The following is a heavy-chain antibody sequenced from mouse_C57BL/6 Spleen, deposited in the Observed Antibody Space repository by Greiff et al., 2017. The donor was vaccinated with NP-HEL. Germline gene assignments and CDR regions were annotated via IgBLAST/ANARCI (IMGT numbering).Heavy chain of an antibody. D-gene: IGHD1-1*01. J-gene: IGHJ1*03. CDR2: ISYSGST. Sequence: VQLKESGPGMVKPSQSLSLTCTVTGYSITSGYDWHWIRHFPGNKLEWMGYISYSGSTNYNPSLKSRTSITHDTSKNHFFLKLNSVTTEDTATYYCARAGNYDPHWYFDVWGTGTTVTVSS. V-gene: IGHV3-1*01. CDR1: GYSITSGYD. CDR3: ARAGNYDPHWYFDV.